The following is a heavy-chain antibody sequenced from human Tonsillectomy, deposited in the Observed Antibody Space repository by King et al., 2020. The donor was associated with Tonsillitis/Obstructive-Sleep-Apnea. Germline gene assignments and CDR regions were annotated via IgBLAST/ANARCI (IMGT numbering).Heavy chain of an antibody. D-gene: IGHD1-1*01. J-gene: IGHJ6*03. CDR2: IIPILGIA. CDR1: GGTFSSYA. V-gene: IGHV1-69*04. CDR3: ARDRQYNWSDGSYYVDV. Sequence: QVQLVQSGAEVKKPGSSVKVSCKASGGTFSSYAITWVRQAPGQGLEWMGRIIPILGIAKYAQKFQGRVTITADKAKRTVYMEANSQPFEATAVYYCARDRQYNWSDGSYYVDVWGKGTMVTVSS.